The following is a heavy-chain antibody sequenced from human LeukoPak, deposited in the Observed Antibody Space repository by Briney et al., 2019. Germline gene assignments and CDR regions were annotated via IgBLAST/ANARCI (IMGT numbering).Heavy chain of an antibody. D-gene: IGHD3-3*01. J-gene: IGHJ4*02. CDR2: IYYSGST. CDR3: ASEPNLLRCLDWFDY. CDR1: GGSISSSSYY. Sequence: PSETLSLTCTVSGGSISSSSYYWGWIRQPPGKGLEWIGSIYYSGSTYYNPSLKSRVTISVDTSKNQFSLKLSSVTASDTAVYYCASEPNLLRCLDWFDYWGQGTLVTVSS. V-gene: IGHV4-39*01.